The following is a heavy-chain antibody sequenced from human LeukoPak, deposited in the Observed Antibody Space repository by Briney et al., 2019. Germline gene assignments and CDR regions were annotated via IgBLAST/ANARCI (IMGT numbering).Heavy chain of an antibody. V-gene: IGHV4-59*01. D-gene: IGHD3-16*01. CDR2: IYYSGST. CDR1: AGSISSYY. J-gene: IGHJ2*01. CDR3: AGGVGYWYFDL. Sequence: PSETLSLTCTVSAGSISSYYWTCIRQPPGNGLEWIGYIYYSGSTNYHPSLKSRVTISVDTSKNQFSLKLSSVTAADTAVYYCAGGVGYWYFDLWGRGTLVTVSS.